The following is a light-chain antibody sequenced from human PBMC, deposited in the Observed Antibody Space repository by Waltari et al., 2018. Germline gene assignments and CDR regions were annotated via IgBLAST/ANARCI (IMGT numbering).Light chain of an antibody. CDR1: QTVSSN. Sequence: ETILTQSPSTLSVSPGERATLPCRASQTVSSNLAWYQQKPGQAPRLLIYGESTRAAGIPARFSGSGSGKQFTLTINSLQSEDFAVYYCQQYNNWPPWTFGQGTKVEIK. J-gene: IGKJ1*01. CDR3: QQYNNWPPWT. V-gene: IGKV3-15*01. CDR2: GES.